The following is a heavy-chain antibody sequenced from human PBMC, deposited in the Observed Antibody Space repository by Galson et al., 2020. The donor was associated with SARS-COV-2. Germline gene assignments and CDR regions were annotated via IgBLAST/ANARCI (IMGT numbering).Heavy chain of an antibody. D-gene: IGHD6-19*01. V-gene: IGHV1-24*01. J-gene: IGHJ6*02. CDR3: ATAPAVAGTISYYYYYYGMDV. Sequence: ASVKVSCKVSGYTLTELSMHCVRQAPGKGLEWMGGFDPEDGETIYAQKFQGRVTMTEDTSTDTAYMELSSLRSEDTAVYYCATAPAVAGTISYYYYYYGMDVWGQGTTVTVSS. CDR1: GYTLTELS. CDR2: FDPEDGET.